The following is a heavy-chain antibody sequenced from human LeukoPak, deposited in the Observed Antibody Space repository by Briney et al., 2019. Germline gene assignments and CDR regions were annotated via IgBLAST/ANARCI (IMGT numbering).Heavy chain of an antibody. V-gene: IGHV3-23*01. D-gene: IGHD2-15*01. J-gene: IGHJ4*02. CDR1: GFTFSSYA. Sequence: GGSLRLSCAASGFTFSSYAMSWVRQAPGKGLEWVSAISGSGGSTYYADSVKGRFTISRDNSKNTLYRQMNSLRAEHTAVYYCARDPRGLLPALDYWGEGTLVTVSS. CDR3: ARDPRGLLPALDY. CDR2: ISGSGGST.